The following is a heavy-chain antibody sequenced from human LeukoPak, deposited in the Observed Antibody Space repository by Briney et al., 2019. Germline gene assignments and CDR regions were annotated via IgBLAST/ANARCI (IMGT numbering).Heavy chain of an antibody. CDR2: ISWNSGSI. CDR3: ARGEALHDY. J-gene: IGHJ4*02. CDR1: GFTFDDYA. D-gene: IGHD3-16*01. Sequence: SGGSLRLSCAASGFTFDDYAMHWVRQAPGKGLEWVSGISWNSGSIGYADSVKGRFTISRDNAKNSLYLQMNSLRAEDTAVYYCARGEALHDYWGQGTLVTVSS. V-gene: IGHV3-9*01.